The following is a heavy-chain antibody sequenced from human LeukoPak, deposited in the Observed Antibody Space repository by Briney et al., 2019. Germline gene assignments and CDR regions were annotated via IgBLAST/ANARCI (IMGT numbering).Heavy chain of an antibody. CDR3: ARERTYYYGSGSSDAFDM. J-gene: IGHJ3*02. V-gene: IGHV1-18*04. D-gene: IGHD3-10*01. CDR1: GYTFISYA. Sequence: ASVKVSCKASGYTFISYAIGWVRQAPGQGLEWMGWINTYNGNTNYAQNLQGRVTMTTDTSTSTAYMDLRSPRSDDTAVYYCARERTYYYGSGSSDAFDMWGQGTLVTVSS. CDR2: INTYNGNT.